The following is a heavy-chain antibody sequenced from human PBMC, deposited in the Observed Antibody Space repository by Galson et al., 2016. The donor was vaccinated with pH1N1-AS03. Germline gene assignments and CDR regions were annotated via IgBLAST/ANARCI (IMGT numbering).Heavy chain of an antibody. CDR2: ISNDGATI. CDR1: GFTVSSGYH. J-gene: IGHJ3*01. Sequence: SLRLSCAATGFTVSSGYHMSWVRQAPGKGPEYVSAISNDGATIYYVDSVKGRFTISRDNSKNTLDLQMSSLRPEDTAMYYCVSRAGSDPFDVWGQGTKGT. V-gene: IGHV3-64D*08. CDR3: VSRAGSDPFDV.